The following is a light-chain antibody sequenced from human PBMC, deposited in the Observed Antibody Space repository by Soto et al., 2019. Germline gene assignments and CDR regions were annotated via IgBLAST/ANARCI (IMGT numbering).Light chain of an antibody. Sequence: DIQLTQSPSFLSASVGDRVTITCRASQGITSYLAWYQQRPGKAPKLLIYAASTLQSGVPSRFSGSGSGTEFTLTISSLQPEDFATFYCQQSYNTPLTFGGGTKVEI. CDR3: QQSYNTPLT. CDR1: QGITSY. V-gene: IGKV1-9*01. J-gene: IGKJ4*01. CDR2: AAS.